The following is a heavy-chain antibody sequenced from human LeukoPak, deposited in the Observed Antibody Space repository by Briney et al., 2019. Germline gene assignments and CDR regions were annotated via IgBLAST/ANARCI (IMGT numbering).Heavy chain of an antibody. Sequence: ASVKVSCKVSGYTLTELSMHWVRQAPGKGLEWMGGFDPEDGETIYAQKFQGRVTMTEDTSTDTAYMELSSLRSEDTAVYYCATDLSFIVATSRDYWGQGTLVTVSS. CDR1: GYTLTELS. D-gene: IGHD5-12*01. CDR2: FDPEDGET. V-gene: IGHV1-24*01. CDR3: ATDLSFIVATSRDY. J-gene: IGHJ4*02.